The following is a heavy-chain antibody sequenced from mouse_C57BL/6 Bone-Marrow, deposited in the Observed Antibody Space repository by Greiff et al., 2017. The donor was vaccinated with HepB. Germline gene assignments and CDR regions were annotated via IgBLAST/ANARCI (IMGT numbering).Heavy chain of an antibody. CDR3: ARGDY. CDR1: RFTFSDYG. V-gene: IGHV5-17*01. Sequence: EVQLVESGGGLVKPGGSLKLSCAASRFTFSDYGMHWVRQAPEKGLEWVAYISSGSSTIYYADTVKGRFTISRDNAKNTLFLQMTSLRSEDTAMYYCARGDYWGQGTTLTVSS. J-gene: IGHJ2*01. CDR2: ISSGSSTI.